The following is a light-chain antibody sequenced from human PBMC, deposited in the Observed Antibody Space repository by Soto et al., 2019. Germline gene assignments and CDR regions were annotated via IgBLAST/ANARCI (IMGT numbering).Light chain of an antibody. V-gene: IGKV1-5*01. CDR1: QAISSW. CDR3: LQVSSFPRT. J-gene: IGKJ1*01. Sequence: DIQMTQSPSTLSASVGDRVTITCRASQAISSWLAWYRQKPGEAPKLLIYDASTLNSGVPSRFSGGGSGTEFILSINSLQPEDIATYYCLQVSSFPRTFGQGTKVDIK. CDR2: DAS.